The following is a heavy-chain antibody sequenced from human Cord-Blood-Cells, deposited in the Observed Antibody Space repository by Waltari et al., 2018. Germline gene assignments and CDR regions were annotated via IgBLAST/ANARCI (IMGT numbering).Heavy chain of an antibody. Sequence: QVQLAESGGGVVQPGRSLRLSCAASGFTFSSSGMHWVRQAPGKGLEWVAVIWYDGSNKYYADSVKGRFTISRDNSKNTLYLQMNSLRAEDTAVYYCASGPDYGDYIGYWGQGTLVTVSS. CDR1: GFTFSSSG. CDR2: IWYDGSNK. V-gene: IGHV3-33*01. D-gene: IGHD4-17*01. CDR3: ASGPDYGDYIGY. J-gene: IGHJ4*02.